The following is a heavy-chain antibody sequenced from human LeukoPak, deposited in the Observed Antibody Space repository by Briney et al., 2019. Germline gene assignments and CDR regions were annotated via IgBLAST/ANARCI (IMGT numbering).Heavy chain of an antibody. CDR1: GYSISSGYY. D-gene: IGHD2-2*01. CDR2: IYHSGST. V-gene: IGHV4-38-2*01. J-gene: IGHJ5*02. CDR3: ASGPIVVVPADPYNWFDP. Sequence: KTSETLSLTCAVSGYSISSGYYWGWIRQPPGKGLEWIGCIYHSGSTFYNPSLKSRVDISVDTSKNQFSLNLSSVTAADTAVYYCASGPIVVVPADPYNWFDPWGQGTLITVSA.